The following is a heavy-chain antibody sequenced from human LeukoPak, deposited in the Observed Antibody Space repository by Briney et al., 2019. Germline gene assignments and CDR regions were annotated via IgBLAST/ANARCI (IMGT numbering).Heavy chain of an antibody. CDR1: GNSISSGDYY. CDR2: IYTSGST. Sequence: SETLSLTCTVSGNSISSGDYYWSWIRQPAGKGLEWIVRIYTSGSTNYNPSLKSRVTISGDTSKNQFSLRLSSVTAADTAVYYCARASYSYDINGWVPFDYWGQGTLVTVSS. J-gene: IGHJ4*02. D-gene: IGHD3-22*01. CDR3: ARASYSYDINGWVPFDY. V-gene: IGHV4-61*02.